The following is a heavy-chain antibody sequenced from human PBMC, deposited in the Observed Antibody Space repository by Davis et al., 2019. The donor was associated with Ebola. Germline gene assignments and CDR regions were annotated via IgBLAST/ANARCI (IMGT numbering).Heavy chain of an antibody. V-gene: IGHV4-4*02. J-gene: IGHJ4*02. CDR1: GGSISSSNW. D-gene: IGHD2-2*01. CDR2: IYHSGST. CDR3: ASGGYCGFSSCYRFDS. Sequence: MPSETLSLTCAVSGGSISSSNWWRWVRQPPGKGLEWIGEIYHSGSTNYNPSLKSRVTISVDKSKNQFSLMLTSVTATDTAMYYCASGGYCGFSSCYRFDSWGQGSLVTVSS.